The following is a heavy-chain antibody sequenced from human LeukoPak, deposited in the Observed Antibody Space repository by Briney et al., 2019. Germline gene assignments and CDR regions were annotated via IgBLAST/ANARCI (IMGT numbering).Heavy chain of an antibody. CDR1: GFSLSTYS. D-gene: IGHD3-16*01. Sequence: PGGSPRLSCAASGFSLSTYSLNWVRQTPGKGLEWLSYISVSGTIHYADSVKGRFTISRDNGRNSVSLQMNRLRAGDTGVYFCATAPHGASDYIDVWGRGTTVSVSS. V-gene: IGHV3-48*01. J-gene: IGHJ6*03. CDR3: ATAPHGASDYIDV. CDR2: ISVSGTI.